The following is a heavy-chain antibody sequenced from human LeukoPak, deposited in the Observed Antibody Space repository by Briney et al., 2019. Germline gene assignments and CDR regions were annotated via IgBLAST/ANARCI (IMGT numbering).Heavy chain of an antibody. V-gene: IGHV3-23*01. Sequence: QTGGSLRLSCAASGFTFSSYAMSWVRQAPGKGLDWVSAISGSGGSTYYAASVRGRFTISRDTSRSTLYLQMNSLRAEDAAVYYCAKAPVTSCRGAFCYPFDYWGQGTLVTVSS. CDR3: AKAPVTSCRGAFCYPFDY. J-gene: IGHJ4*02. CDR2: ISGSGGST. D-gene: IGHD2-15*01. CDR1: GFTFSSYA.